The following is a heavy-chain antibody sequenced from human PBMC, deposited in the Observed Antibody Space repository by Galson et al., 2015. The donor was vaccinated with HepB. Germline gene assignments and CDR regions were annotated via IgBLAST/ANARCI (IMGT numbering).Heavy chain of an antibody. CDR3: ARDRAGNGWYRCFDL. J-gene: IGHJ5*02. CDR2: ISGNGRYI. CDR1: GFTFDTHG. V-gene: IGHV3-21*01. D-gene: IGHD6-19*01. Sequence: SLRLSCAASGFTFDTHGMDWVRQAPGKGLEWLSSISGNGRYIYYADSVKGRFTISRDNANNSLYLQMNSLRAEDTAGYYCARDRAGNGWYRCFDLWGQGSLVTVSS.